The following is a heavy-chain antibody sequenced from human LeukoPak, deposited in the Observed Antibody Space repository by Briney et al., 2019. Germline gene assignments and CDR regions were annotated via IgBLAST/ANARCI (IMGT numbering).Heavy chain of an antibody. CDR3: AELGITMIGGV. Sequence: GGSLRLSCAASGFTFSSYEMNWVRQAPGEGREGVSYISSSGSTIYYADSVKGRFTISRDKAKNSLYLQMNSLRAEDTAVYYCAELGITMIGGVWGKGTTVTISS. CDR2: ISSSGSTI. J-gene: IGHJ6*04. D-gene: IGHD3-10*02. V-gene: IGHV3-48*03. CDR1: GFTFSSYE.